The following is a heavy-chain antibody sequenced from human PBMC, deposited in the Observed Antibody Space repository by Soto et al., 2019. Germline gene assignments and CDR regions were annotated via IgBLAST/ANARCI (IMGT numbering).Heavy chain of an antibody. D-gene: IGHD2-21*01. CDR3: ARVGHPYRYCYYGMDV. J-gene: IGHJ6*02. V-gene: IGHV3-11*06. CDR2: LSSSSSYT. Sequence: GESLRLSCAASGFTFSDSYMCWIRQAPGKGLEWVSYLSSSSSYTNYADSVKGRFTISRDNANNSLYLQMNSTRAEDTAVYYCARVGHPYRYCYYGMDVWGQGTTVTVSS. CDR1: GFTFSDSY.